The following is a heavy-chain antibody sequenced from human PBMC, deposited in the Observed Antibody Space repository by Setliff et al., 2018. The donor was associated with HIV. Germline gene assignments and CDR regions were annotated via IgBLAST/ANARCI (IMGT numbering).Heavy chain of an antibody. CDR2: IYHSGSA. CDR3: VKDGDGYNSQHFDY. CDR1: GGSISSSNW. Sequence: SETLSLTCAVSGGSISSSNWWSWVRQPPGKGLEWIGEIYHSGSANYNPSLKSRVTISVDTSKNQFSLKLSSVTAADTAVYYCVKDGDGYNSQHFDYWGQRTLVTVSS. V-gene: IGHV4-4*02. J-gene: IGHJ4*02. D-gene: IGHD5-12*01.